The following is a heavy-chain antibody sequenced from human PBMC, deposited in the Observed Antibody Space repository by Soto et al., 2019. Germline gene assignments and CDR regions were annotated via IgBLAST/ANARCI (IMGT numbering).Heavy chain of an antibody. D-gene: IGHD2-2*01. Sequence: GGSLRLSCAASGFTFSSYSMNWVRQAPGKGLEWVSYISSSSSTIYYADSVKGRFTISRDNAKNSLYLQMNSLRAEDTAVYYCARDGADIVVVPAAISWFDPWGQGTLVTVSS. CDR3: ARDGADIVVVPAAISWFDP. CDR2: ISSSSSTI. V-gene: IGHV3-48*01. J-gene: IGHJ5*02. CDR1: GFTFSSYS.